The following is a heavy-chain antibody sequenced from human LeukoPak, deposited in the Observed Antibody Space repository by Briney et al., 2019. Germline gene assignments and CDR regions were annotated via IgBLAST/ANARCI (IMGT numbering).Heavy chain of an antibody. D-gene: IGHD2-8*01. CDR3: ARVGPRGVYNWFDP. CDR1: GGSISSYY. J-gene: IGHJ5*02. CDR2: IYYSGST. V-gene: IGHV4-59*01. Sequence: PSETLSLTCTVSGGSISSYYWSWIRQPPGKGLEWIGYIYYSGSTNYNPSLKSRVTISVDTSKNQFSLKLSSVTAADTAAYYCARVGPRGVYNWFDPWGQGTLVTVSS.